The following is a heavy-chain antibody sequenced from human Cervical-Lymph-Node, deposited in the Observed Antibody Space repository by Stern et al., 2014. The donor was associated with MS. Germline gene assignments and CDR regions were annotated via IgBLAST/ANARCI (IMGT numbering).Heavy chain of an antibody. Sequence: VQLVESGGGLVQPGGALRLSWVASGFSLSNYAMNWVRQAPGKGLELFSSIIISSTSIYYGDSVTGRFTISRDNAKNSLYLQMDSLRDEDTAVYYCARSLSLQGIWGQGTLFTVSS. V-gene: IGHV3-48*02. D-gene: IGHD2-21*01. CDR1: GFSLSNYA. CDR3: ARSLSLQGI. J-gene: IGHJ4*02. CDR2: IIISSTSI.